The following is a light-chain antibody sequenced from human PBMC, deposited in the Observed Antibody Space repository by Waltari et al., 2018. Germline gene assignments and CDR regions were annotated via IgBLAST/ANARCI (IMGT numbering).Light chain of an antibody. V-gene: IGKV3-20*01. CDR1: QTVRNNY. CDR3: QQYGNSRT. Sequence: EIVLTQSPGTLSVSPGERATLSCRASQTVRNNYLAWYQQKPGQAPRLLFYEVSNRASGTPDRFSGSGSGTDFTLTISRLEPEDVAVYYCQQYGNSRTFGQGTKVDMK. J-gene: IGKJ1*01. CDR2: EVS.